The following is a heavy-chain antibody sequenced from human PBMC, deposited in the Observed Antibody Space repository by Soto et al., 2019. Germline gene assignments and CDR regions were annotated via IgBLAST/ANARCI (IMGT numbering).Heavy chain of an antibody. D-gene: IGHD3-3*01. J-gene: IGHJ3*01. CDR1: GGSIGSSTYY. CDR2: IYYSGRT. CDR3: ARHSSLCSGYYP. V-gene: IGHV4-39*01. Sequence: QLQLQESGPGLVKPSETLSLTCTVSGGSIGSSTYYWGWIRQAPEKGLEWVGSIYYSGRTYYNPSPESRVTISVDTSKNQFCLKMSSVTAADTAVYYCARHSSLCSGYYPWGQGTMVTVSP.